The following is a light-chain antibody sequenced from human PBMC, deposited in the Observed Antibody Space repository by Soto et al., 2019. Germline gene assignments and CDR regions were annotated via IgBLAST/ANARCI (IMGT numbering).Light chain of an antibody. Sequence: DLQMTQSPSSLSASVGDRVTITCRASQSISTFLNWYQQKPGKAPNLLIFAASSLQSGVPSRFSGSGSGTDFTLTISGLQPGDFATYYCQESFTTRPTFGGGTKVEIK. V-gene: IGKV1-39*01. CDR1: QSISTF. CDR3: QESFTTRPT. CDR2: AAS. J-gene: IGKJ4*01.